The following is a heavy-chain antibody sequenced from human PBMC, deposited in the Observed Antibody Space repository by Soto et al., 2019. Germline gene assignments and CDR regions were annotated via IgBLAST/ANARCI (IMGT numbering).Heavy chain of an antibody. CDR1: GYTFTHYA. D-gene: IGHD6-13*01. CDR3: ARGLAADGA. J-gene: IGHJ5*02. Sequence: QVQLVQSGAEVKKPGASVKVSCTASGYTFTHYAIHWVRHAPGQRLEWMGFINAGSGNTKYSQTFQGRLPFTKDTSASTAYMDLSSVRSEDTAIYYCARGLAADGAWGQGTLVTVSS. V-gene: IGHV1-3*01. CDR2: INAGSGNT.